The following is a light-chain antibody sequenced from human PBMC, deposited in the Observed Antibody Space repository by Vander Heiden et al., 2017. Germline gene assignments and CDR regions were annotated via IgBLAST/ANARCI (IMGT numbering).Light chain of an antibody. CDR2: RTS. J-gene: IGKJ2*01. Sequence: EIVLTQSPRTLSLTPGERATLSCRSSQTVDGNYLAWYHQRPGQAPMLLIYRTSNRATGVPDRFSGSGSGTDFTLTISRLEPEDFAVYYCQHYGSASVTFGQGTKLEIK. CDR3: QHYGSASVT. CDR1: QTVDGNY. V-gene: IGKV3-20*01.